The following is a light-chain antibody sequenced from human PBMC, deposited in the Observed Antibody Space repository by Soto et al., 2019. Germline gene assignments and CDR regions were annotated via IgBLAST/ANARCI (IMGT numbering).Light chain of an antibody. V-gene: IGKV2-28*01. CDR1: QSLLHSNGFNY. CDR3: MQGLQIPQT. CDR2: LGS. Sequence: DIVMTQSPLSLTVTPGEPASISCRSSQSLLHSNGFNYLDWYLQKPGQSPQLLIYLGSSRSSGVPDRFSGSGSGTDFALKISRVEAEDVGVYYCMQGLQIPQTFGQGTKVDIK. J-gene: IGKJ1*01.